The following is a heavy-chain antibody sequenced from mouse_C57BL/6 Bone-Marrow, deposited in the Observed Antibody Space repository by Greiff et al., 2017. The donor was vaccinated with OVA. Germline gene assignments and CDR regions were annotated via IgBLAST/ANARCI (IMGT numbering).Heavy chain of an antibody. CDR2: IYPRSGNT. J-gene: IGHJ2*01. CDR1: GYTFTSYG. Sequence: QVQLQQSGAELARPGASVKLSCKASGYTFTSYGLSWVKQRTGQGLEWIGEIYPRSGNTYYNEKFKGKATLTADKSSSTAYMELRSLTSEDSAVYFCASHSSGYYFDYWGQGTTLTVSS. CDR3: ASHSSGYYFDY. D-gene: IGHD3-2*02. V-gene: IGHV1-81*01.